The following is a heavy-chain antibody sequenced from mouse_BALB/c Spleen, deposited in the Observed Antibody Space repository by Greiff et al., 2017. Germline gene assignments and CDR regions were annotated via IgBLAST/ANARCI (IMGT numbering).Heavy chain of an antibody. D-gene: IGHD4-1*01. CDR2: INPSTGYT. CDR1: GYTFTSYW. CDR3: ASPTGTSLSFDY. J-gene: IGHJ2*01. V-gene: IGHV1-7*01. Sequence: QVQLQQSGAELAKPGASVKMSCKASGYTFTSYWMHWVKQRPGQGLEWIGYINPSTGYTEYNQKFKDKATLTADKSSSTAYMQLSSLTSEDSAVYYCASPTGTSLSFDYWGQGTTLTVSS.